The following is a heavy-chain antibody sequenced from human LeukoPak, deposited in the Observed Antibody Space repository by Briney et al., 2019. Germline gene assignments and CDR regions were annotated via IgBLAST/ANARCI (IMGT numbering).Heavy chain of an antibody. CDR2: IYHSGST. D-gene: IGHD3-22*01. J-gene: IGHJ4*02. CDR3: ARLGDYYDSSGYYYFDY. CDR1: VYSINSGHY. Sequence: PSETLSLTCAVSVYSINSGHYWGWIRQPPGKGLEWIGSIYHSGSTYYNPSLVGRVTISVDTSKNQFSLKLSSVTAADTAVYYCARLGDYYDSSGYYYFDYRGQGTLVTVSS. V-gene: IGHV4-38-2*01.